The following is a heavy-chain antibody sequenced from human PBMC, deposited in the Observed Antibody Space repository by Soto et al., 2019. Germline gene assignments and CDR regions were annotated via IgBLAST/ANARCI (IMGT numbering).Heavy chain of an antibody. CDR1: GGTFSTYS. CDR3: ASSSGNNYGVGTNYYFDY. V-gene: IGHV1-69*06. Sequence: QVQLVQSGAEVKKPGSSVKVSCKTSGGTFSTYSIVWVRQAPGEGLEWMGGIIPIFGTASYAQKFQDRVTITADKSTNTAFMELSSLKSEDTAMYYCASSSGNNYGVGTNYYFDYWGQGTLVXVS. D-gene: IGHD1-26*01. J-gene: IGHJ4*02. CDR2: IIPIFGTA.